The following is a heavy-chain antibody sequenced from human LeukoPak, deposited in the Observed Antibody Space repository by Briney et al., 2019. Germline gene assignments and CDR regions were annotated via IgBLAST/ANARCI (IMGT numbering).Heavy chain of an antibody. CDR3: ARDEGGYFDY. CDR1: GFAFSSQA. Sequence: GGSLRLSCAASGFAFSSQAMGRVRQAPGKGLEWVSVIGDSGDPTYYADSVKGRFTISRDNAKNTLYLQMNSLRAEDTAVYYCARDEGGYFDYWGQGTLVTVSS. CDR2: IGDSGDPT. V-gene: IGHV3-23*01. D-gene: IGHD3-16*01. J-gene: IGHJ4*02.